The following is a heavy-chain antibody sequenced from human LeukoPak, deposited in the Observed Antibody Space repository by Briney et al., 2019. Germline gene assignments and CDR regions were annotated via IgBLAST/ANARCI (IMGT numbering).Heavy chain of an antibody. CDR3: AKETDGVLGAFDI. CDR1: GDSVSSDSAA. CDR2: TFYKSKWYS. V-gene: IGHV6-1*01. Sequence: SQTLSLTCALSGDSVSSDSAAWNWLRQSPSRGLEWLGRTFYKSKWYSDYAVSVKSRITINPDASKHQFAPQLSSVSAGDTAMYFCAKETDGVLGAFDIWGQGTMVSVSS. J-gene: IGHJ3*02. D-gene: IGHD4-17*01.